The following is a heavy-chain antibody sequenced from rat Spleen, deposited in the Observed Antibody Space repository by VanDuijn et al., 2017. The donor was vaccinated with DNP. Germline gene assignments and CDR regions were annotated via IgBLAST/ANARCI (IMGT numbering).Heavy chain of an antibody. D-gene: IGHD1-1*01. J-gene: IGHJ2*01. CDR3: ARLFITTVFDY. CDR2: ISSSGST. V-gene: IGHV3-1*01. Sequence: EVQLQESGPGLVKPSQSLSLTCSVTGYSITSNYWGWIRKFPGNKMEWMAYISSSGSTSYNPSLKSRISITRDTSKNQIFLQLTSVTTEDTATYYCARLFITTVFDYWGHGVMVTVSS. CDR1: GYSITSNY.